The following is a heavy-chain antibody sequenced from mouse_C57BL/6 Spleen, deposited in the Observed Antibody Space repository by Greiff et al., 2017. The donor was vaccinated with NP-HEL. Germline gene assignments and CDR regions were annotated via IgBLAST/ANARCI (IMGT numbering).Heavy chain of an antibody. J-gene: IGHJ2*01. V-gene: IGHV5-17*01. D-gene: IGHD1-1*01. CDR2: ISSGSSTI. CDR1: GFTFSDYG. CDR3: ASLTTVVGNY. Sequence: EVKLMESGGGLVKPGGSLKLSCAASGFTFSDYGMHWVRQAPEKGLEWVAYISSGSSTIYYADTVKGRFTISRDNAKNTLFLQMTSLRSEDTAMYYCASLTTVVGNYWGQGTTLTVSS.